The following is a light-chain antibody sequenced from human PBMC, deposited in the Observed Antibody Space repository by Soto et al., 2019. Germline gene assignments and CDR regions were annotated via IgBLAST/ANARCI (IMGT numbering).Light chain of an antibody. CDR1: RSNIGAGYA. J-gene: IGLJ2*01. CDR3: QSYDTSLSASV. CDR2: ANT. Sequence: QSVLTQPPSVSGAPGQRVTISCTGSRSNIGAGYAVHWYQQLPGTAPKLLIYANTNRPSGVPDRFSASESGTSASLAITGLQSEDEADYYCQSYDTSLSASVFGGGTKVTVL. V-gene: IGLV1-40*01.